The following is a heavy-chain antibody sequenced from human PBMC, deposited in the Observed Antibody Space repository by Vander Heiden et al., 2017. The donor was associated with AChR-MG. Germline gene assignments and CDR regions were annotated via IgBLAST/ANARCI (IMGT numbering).Heavy chain of an antibody. Sequence: EVQLLESGGGLVQPGGSLSLSCAASGFPFRGYARSWVRQAPGKGLEWVSAISGSGGSTYYADSVKGRFTISRDNSKNTLYLQMNSLRAEDTAVYYCAKDLGVVIPKGAFDIWGQGTMVTVSS. J-gene: IGHJ3*02. V-gene: IGHV3-23*01. CDR1: GFPFRGYA. CDR2: ISGSGGST. D-gene: IGHD3-3*01. CDR3: AKDLGVVIPKGAFDI.